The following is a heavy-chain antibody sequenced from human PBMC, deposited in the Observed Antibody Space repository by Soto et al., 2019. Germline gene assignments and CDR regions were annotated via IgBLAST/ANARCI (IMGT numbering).Heavy chain of an antibody. CDR1: GFTFSSYS. CDR3: GKPIQLHGMDV. Sequence: GGSLRLSCAASGFTFSSYSMNWVRQAPGKGLEWVSSITSSSTYIYYADSVRGRFTISRDNAKYSLYLQMNSLRAEDTAVYYCGKPIQLHGMDVWGQGTTLTVSS. J-gene: IGHJ6*02. CDR2: ITSSSTYI. D-gene: IGHD5-18*01. V-gene: IGHV3-21*01.